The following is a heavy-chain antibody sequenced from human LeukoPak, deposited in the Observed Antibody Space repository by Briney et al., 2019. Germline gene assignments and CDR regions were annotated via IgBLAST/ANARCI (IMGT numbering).Heavy chain of an antibody. CDR3: ARGSGSLADPEYFFDF. CDR2: IIPIFGTA. CDR1: GGTFSSYA. J-gene: IGHJ4*02. D-gene: IGHD6-19*01. Sequence: SVKVSCKASGGTFSSYAISWVRQAPGQGLEWMGGIIPIFGTANYAQKFQGRVTITTDESTSTAYMELSSPRSEDTAVYYCARGSGSLADPEYFFDFLGQGTLVTGSS. V-gene: IGHV1-69*05.